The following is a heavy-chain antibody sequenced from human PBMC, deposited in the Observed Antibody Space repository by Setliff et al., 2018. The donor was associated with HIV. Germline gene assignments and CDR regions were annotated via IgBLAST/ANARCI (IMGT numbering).Heavy chain of an antibody. CDR1: GSSISSHY. Sequence: SETLSLTCTVSGSSISSHYWTWIRQPPGKGLEWIGSFHHSGSASYNPSLRSRVTISEDTSKNQFSLKLTSVTAADTAVYFCARDKRASFDGLDVWGQGTTVTVSS. CDR3: ARDKRASFDGLDV. J-gene: IGHJ6*02. V-gene: IGHV4-4*08. CDR2: FHHSGSA.